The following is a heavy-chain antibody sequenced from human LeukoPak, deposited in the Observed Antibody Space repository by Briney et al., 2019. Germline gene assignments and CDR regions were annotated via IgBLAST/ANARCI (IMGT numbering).Heavy chain of an antibody. J-gene: IGHJ4*02. CDR2: INPNSGGT. Sequence: ASVKVSCKASGYTFTGYYMHWVRQAPGQGLEWMGWINPNSGGTNYAQKFQGRVTMTRDTSISIAYMELSRLRSDDTAVYYCARDPKHPYYYDSSGYYLNWGQGTLVTVSS. CDR3: ARDPKHPYYYDSSGYYLN. V-gene: IGHV1-2*02. CDR1: GYTFTGYY. D-gene: IGHD3-22*01.